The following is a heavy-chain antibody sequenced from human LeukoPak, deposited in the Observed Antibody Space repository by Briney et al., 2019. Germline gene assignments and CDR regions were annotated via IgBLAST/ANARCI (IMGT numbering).Heavy chain of an antibody. V-gene: IGHV6-1*01. CDR3: ARSIAAAARGFDI. Sequence: SPTLSLTFAVSGDSVSSNRAAWNWIRQSPSRGLEWLGRTYYRSKWSSDYAVSVKSRITINPDTSRNQFSLQLNSVTPDDTAMYYCARSIAAAARGFDIWGQGTMVTVSS. CDR2: TYYRSKWSS. D-gene: IGHD6-13*01. CDR1: GDSVSSNRAA. J-gene: IGHJ3*02.